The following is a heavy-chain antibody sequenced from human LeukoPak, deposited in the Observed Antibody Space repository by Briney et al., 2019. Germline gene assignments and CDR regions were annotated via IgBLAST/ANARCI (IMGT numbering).Heavy chain of an antibody. D-gene: IGHD1-1*01. CDR2: FDPEDGET. J-gene: IGHJ4*02. CDR3: ATRGQLERLVYFDY. CDR1: GDTLTEVS. V-gene: IGHV1-24*01. Sequence: ASVKVSCNVSGDTLTEVSMHWVRQAPGKGLEWMGGFDPEDGETIYAQKFQGRVTMTEDTSTDTAYMELSSLRSEDTAVYYCATRGQLERLVYFDYWGQGTLVTVSS.